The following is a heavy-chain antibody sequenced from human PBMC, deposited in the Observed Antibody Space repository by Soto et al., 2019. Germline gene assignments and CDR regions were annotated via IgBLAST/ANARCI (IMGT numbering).Heavy chain of an antibody. CDR3: ARDQRYSYGYDYYYGMDV. D-gene: IGHD5-18*01. J-gene: IGHJ6*02. Sequence: SATPCLTWTVSGGSVSSGSYYWSWIRQPPGKGLEWIGYIYYSGSTNYNPCLKSRVTISVDTSKNQFSLKLSSVTAADTAVYYCARDQRYSYGYDYYYGMDVWGQGTTVTVSS. CDR1: GGSVSSGSYY. V-gene: IGHV4-61*01. CDR2: IYYSGST.